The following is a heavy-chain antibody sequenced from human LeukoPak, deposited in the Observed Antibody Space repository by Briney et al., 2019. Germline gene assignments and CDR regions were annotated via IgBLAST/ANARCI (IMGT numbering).Heavy chain of an antibody. CDR2: INHSGST. CDR1: GGSFSGYY. V-gene: IGHV4-34*01. J-gene: IGHJ4*02. CDR3: ARIGYCTNGVCFDY. Sequence: XTCAVDGGSFSGYYWSWVRQPPGKGLEWVGEINHSGSTNYNTSLKSRVTISVDTSKNQFSLKLSSVTAADTAVYYCARIGYCTNGVCFDYWGQGTLVTVSS. D-gene: IGHD2-8*01.